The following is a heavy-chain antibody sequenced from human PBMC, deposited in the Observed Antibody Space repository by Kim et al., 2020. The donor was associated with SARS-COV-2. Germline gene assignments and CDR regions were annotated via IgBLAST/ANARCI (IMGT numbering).Heavy chain of an antibody. CDR2: IKQDGSEK. D-gene: IGHD3-16*01. J-gene: IGHJ6*02. CDR3: ARDPWWGRYYYGMDV. Sequence: GGSLRLSCAASGFTFSSYWMSWVRQAPGKGLEWVANIKQDGSEKYYVDSVKGRFTISRDNAKNSLYLQMNSLRAEDTAVYYCARDPWWGRYYYGMDVWGQGTTVTVSS. CDR1: GFTFSSYW. V-gene: IGHV3-7*03.